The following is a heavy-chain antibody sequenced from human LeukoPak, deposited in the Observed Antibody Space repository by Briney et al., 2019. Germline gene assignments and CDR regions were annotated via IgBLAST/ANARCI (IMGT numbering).Heavy chain of an antibody. CDR3: AKPTAGSPTAAGLDY. J-gene: IGHJ4*02. D-gene: IGHD4-17*01. Sequence: GGSLRLSCAASGFTFSSYGMYWVRQAPCKGLEWVSYISFSGSNVHYADSVKGRFTISRDNSKSTLFLQMNSLRPEDTAVYYCAKPTAGSPTAAGLDYWGQGTLVTVSS. CDR1: GFTFSSYG. CDR2: ISFSGSNV. V-gene: IGHV3-30*02.